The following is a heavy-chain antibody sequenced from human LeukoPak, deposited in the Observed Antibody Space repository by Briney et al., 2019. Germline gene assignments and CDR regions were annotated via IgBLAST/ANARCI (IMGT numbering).Heavy chain of an antibody. CDR1: GGSFSGYY. D-gene: IGHD4-11*01. J-gene: IGHJ5*02. V-gene: IGHV4-59*01. CDR3: ARGHDYSNYEYNWFDP. CDR2: IYYSGST. Sequence: SETLSLTCAVYGGSFSGYYWSWIRQPPGKGLEWIGYIYYSGSTNYNPSLKSRVTISVGTSKNQFSLKLSSVTAADTAVYYCARGHDYSNYEYNWFDPWGQGTLVTVSS.